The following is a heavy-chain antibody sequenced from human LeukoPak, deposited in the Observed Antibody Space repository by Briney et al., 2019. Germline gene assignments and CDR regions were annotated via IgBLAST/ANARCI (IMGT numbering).Heavy chain of an antibody. CDR2: MYYSGST. J-gene: IGHJ5*02. CDR3: ARQRLIRRSLDP. V-gene: IGHV4-39*07. Sequence: SETLSLTCTVSGGSISSSSYYWGWIRQPPGKGLEWIGSMYYSGSTYYNPSLKSRVTISVDASKNQFSLKLSSVTAADTAVYYCARQRLIRRSLDPWGQGTLVTVSS. CDR1: GGSISSSSYY.